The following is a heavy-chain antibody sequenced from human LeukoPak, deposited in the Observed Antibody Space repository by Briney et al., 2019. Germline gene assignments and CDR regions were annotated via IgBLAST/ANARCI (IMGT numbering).Heavy chain of an antibody. J-gene: IGHJ4*02. CDR1: GGSISSYY. V-gene: IGHV4-59*01. Sequence: ETLSLTCTVSGGSISSYYWSWIRQPPGKGLEWIGYIYYSGSTNYNPSLTSRVTISADTSKNQFSLKLSSVTAADTAVYYCARDSQYCSGGSCNSNWGQGTLVTVSS. CDR3: ARDSQYCSGGSCNSN. CDR2: IYYSGST. D-gene: IGHD2-15*01.